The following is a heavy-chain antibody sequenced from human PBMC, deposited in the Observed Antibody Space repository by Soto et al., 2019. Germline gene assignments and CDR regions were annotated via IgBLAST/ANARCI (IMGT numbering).Heavy chain of an antibody. CDR1: GFSLSTSRMC. J-gene: IGHJ4*02. CDR3: SRSRRCSYSGYGDFDY. Sequence: SGPTLVNPTQTLTLTCTFSGFSLSTSRMCVSWIRQPPGKALEWLALIDWDDDKFYNTSLRTRLTISKDTSKSQVVLTMTNMDPVDTATYYCSRSRRCSYSGYGDFDYWGQGTLVTVSS. V-gene: IGHV2-70*01. CDR2: IDWDDDK. D-gene: IGHD5-12*01.